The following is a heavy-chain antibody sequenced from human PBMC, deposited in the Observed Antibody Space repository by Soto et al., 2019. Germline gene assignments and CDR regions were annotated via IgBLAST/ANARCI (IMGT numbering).Heavy chain of an antibody. V-gene: IGHV3-21*01. Sequence: EVQLVESGGGLVKPSGSLRLSCAASGFTFSSYSMKWVRQPPGKRLEWVSYISSSSSYIYYADSVKGRFTISRDNAKKALYMEINCLRDYAMAVYYCACDKLLWFGESQYGMDVLGQGTTVTVSS. CDR1: GFTFSSYS. J-gene: IGHJ6*02. CDR2: ISSSSSYI. CDR3: ACDKLLWFGESQYGMDV. D-gene: IGHD3-10*01.